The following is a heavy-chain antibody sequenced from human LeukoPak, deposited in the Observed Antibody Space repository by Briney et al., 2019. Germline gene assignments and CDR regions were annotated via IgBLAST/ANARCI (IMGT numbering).Heavy chain of an antibody. V-gene: IGHV3-48*03. CDR2: ISSSGSTI. J-gene: IGHJ6*04. Sequence: GESLRLSCAASGFTFSSYEMNWVRQAPGKGLEWVSYISSSGSTIYYADSVKGRFTISRDNTKNSLYLQMNSLRAEDTAVYYCAELGITMIGGVWGKGTTVTISS. CDR1: GFTFSSYE. CDR3: AELGITMIGGV. D-gene: IGHD3-10*02.